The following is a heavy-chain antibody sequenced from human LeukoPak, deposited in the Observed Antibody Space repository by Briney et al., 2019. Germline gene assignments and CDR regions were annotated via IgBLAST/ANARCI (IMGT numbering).Heavy chain of an antibody. CDR3: ARGGSGYSYGKIDS. J-gene: IGHJ4*02. CDR1: GFTFSSYS. D-gene: IGHD5-18*01. V-gene: IGHV3-48*02. Sequence: PGGSLRLSCAASGFTFSSYSMNWARQAPGKGLEWVSYITYSSSIIYYADSVKGRFTISRDNAKNSLFLQMNSLRDEDTAVYYCARGGSGYSYGKIDSWGQGILVTVSS. CDR2: ITYSSSII.